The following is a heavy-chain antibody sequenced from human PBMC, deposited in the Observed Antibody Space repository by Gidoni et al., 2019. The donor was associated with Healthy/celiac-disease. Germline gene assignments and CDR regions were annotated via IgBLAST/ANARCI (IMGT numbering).Heavy chain of an antibody. V-gene: IGHV3-66*01. CDR2: IYSGGST. D-gene: IGHD6-13*01. J-gene: IGHJ4*02. CDR1: GCPVLRNY. CDR3: AGSGPGPLAAAGIWYY. Sequence: EVQLVESGGGLVQRGGSLRLPCSASGCPVLRNYMSWVRQAPGKGLEGVSVIYSGGSTYYADSVKGRFTISRDNSKNTLYLQMNSLRAEDTAVYYCAGSGPGPLAAAGIWYYWGQGTLVTVSS.